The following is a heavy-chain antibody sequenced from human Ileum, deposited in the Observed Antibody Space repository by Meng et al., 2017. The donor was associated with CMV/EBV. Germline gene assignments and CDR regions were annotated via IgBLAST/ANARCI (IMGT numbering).Heavy chain of an antibody. J-gene: IGHJ4*02. CDR3: AREMGAHDY. CDR1: DIVSISTES. CDR2: TWYGSKWYD. D-gene: IGHD4/OR15-4a*01. V-gene: IGHV6-1*01. Sequence: VQRQRPAPDLVTPSPTLSLTCAGDIVSISTESWNWIRQSPARGLEWLGRTWYGSKWYDDYAVSVKRRVTITPDTSKNQFSLHLNSVSPEDTAIYFCAREMGAHDYWGQGTLVTVSS.